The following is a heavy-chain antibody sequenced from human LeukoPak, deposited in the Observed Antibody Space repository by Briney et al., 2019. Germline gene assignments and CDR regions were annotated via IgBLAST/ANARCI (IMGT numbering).Heavy chain of an antibody. D-gene: IGHD2-15*01. CDR1: GGSISSYY. CDR3: ARRYCSGGSCYMDY. Sequence: SETLSLTCTVSGGSISSYYWSWIRQPLGKGLEWIGYIYYSGSTNYNPSLKSRVTISVDTSKNQFSLKLSSVTAADTAVYYCARRYCSGGSCYMDYWGQGTLVTVSS. J-gene: IGHJ4*02. V-gene: IGHV4-59*01. CDR2: IYYSGST.